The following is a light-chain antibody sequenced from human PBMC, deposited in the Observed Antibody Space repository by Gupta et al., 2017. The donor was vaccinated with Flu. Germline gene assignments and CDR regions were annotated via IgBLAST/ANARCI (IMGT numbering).Light chain of an antibody. CDR3: SAYNDGHGGV. CDR1: SNNVSNKD. V-gene: IGLV10-54*04. Sequence: GTSNNVSNKDALWLQHHRGHPPTLLSYKNNIRTSWVSERFSASKSGNTASLTIFGLQPEDEADYYCSAYNDGHGGVFGGGTKLTVL. CDR2: KNN. J-gene: IGLJ3*02.